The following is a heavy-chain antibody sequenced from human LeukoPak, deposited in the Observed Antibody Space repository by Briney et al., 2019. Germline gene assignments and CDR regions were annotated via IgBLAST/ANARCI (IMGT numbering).Heavy chain of an antibody. CDR2: VYHPVDT. J-gene: IGHJ3*02. CDR3: ARPYYDGKWGAFDI. CDR1: GYSISSNYY. D-gene: IGHD3-3*01. V-gene: IGHV4-38-2*02. Sequence: SETLSLTCTVSGYSISSNYYWAWIRQPPGKGLEWIGSVYHPVDTSYNPSLKSRITMSVDTSKNQFSLKLNSVTAADTAVYYFARPYYDGKWGAFDIWGEGTMVTVSS.